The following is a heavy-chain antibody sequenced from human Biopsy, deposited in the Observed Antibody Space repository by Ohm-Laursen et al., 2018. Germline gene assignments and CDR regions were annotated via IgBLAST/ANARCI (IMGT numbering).Heavy chain of an antibody. CDR2: IIPILRTT. Sequence: SVRVSCKAPTGTFNSYGIIWVRQAPGQGLEWMGRIIPILRTTAYAQTFLGRVTITADSPTSTVDMELTSLTSDDTAVYFCAREAIGYQLPCDDWGQGTLVTVSS. J-gene: IGHJ4*02. CDR3: AREAIGYQLPCDD. CDR1: TGTFNSYG. D-gene: IGHD2-2*01. V-gene: IGHV1-69*11.